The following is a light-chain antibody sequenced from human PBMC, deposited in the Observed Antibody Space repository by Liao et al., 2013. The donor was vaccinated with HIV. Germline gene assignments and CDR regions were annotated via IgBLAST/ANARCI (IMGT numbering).Light chain of an antibody. V-gene: IGLV3-1*01. Sequence: SYELTQPPSVSVSPGQTARITCSGPNLGVRYTCWYQQKPGQSPVLVIYQNDKRPSGIPERFSGSNSGNTATLTISGTQVMDEADYYCQAWDSSSAVFGGGTKLTVL. CDR1: NLGVRY. J-gene: IGLJ2*01. CDR2: QND. CDR3: QAWDSSSAV.